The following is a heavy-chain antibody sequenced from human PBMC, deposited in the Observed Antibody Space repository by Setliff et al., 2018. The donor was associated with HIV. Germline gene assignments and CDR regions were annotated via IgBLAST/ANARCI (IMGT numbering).Heavy chain of an antibody. V-gene: IGHV4-38-2*02. Sequence: SETLSLTCDVSGFSISSRYYWGWNRQSPGKGLEWIGNIYHTGSSYYNPSLNDQATISLDTSKNQFSLKLNSVTAADTAVYYCARDVLDLVISVYGFWGQGIPVTVSS. CDR2: IYHTGSS. CDR1: GFSISSRYY. CDR3: ARDVLDLVISVYGF. D-gene: IGHD3-22*01. J-gene: IGHJ4*02.